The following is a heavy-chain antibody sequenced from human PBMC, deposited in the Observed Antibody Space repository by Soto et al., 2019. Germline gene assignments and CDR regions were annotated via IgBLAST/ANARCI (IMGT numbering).Heavy chain of an antibody. J-gene: IGHJ5*02. Sequence: XSVEVSCKGSVYRFTSYAMHWVRQDPGQSLEWMGWINAGNGNTKYSQKFQGRVTITRDTSASTAYMELSSLRSEDTAVYYCARDFSDYRLWLVNWFDHWPQGTLVTVSS. CDR1: VYRFTSYA. V-gene: IGHV1-3*01. CDR3: ARDFSDYRLWLVNWFDH. D-gene: IGHD2-21*01. CDR2: INAGNGNT.